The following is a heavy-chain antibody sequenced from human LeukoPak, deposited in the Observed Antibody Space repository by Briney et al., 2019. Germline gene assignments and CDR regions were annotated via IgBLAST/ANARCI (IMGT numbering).Heavy chain of an antibody. V-gene: IGHV1-46*01. CDR2: INPSGGST. D-gene: IGHD3-22*01. CDR1: GYTFTGYY. J-gene: IGHJ4*02. Sequence: ASVKVSCKASGYTFTGYYMHWVRQAPGQGLEWMGTINPSGGSTSYAQKFQGRVTMTRDTSTSTVYMELSSLRSEDTAVYYCARAGSYYDSSGYSSHLFDYWGQGTLVTVSS. CDR3: ARAGSYYDSSGYSSHLFDY.